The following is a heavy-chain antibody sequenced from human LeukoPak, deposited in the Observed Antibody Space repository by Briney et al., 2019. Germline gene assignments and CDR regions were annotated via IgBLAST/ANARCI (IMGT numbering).Heavy chain of an antibody. CDR1: GFTFSSYA. V-gene: IGHV3-23*01. CDR2: ISDSGGST. CDR3: AKVKQQLVLDY. Sequence: PGGSLRLSCGASGFTFSSYAMSWVRQAPGKGLEWVSSISDSGGSTYYADSVKGRFTISRDNSKNTLYLQMNSLRAEDTAVYYCAKVKQQLVLDYWGQGTLVTVSS. J-gene: IGHJ4*02. D-gene: IGHD6-13*01.